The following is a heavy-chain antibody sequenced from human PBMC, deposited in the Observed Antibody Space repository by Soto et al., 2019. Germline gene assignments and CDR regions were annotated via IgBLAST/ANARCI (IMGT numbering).Heavy chain of an antibody. CDR3: TTDNYDHSGYSYVDY. CDR2: VHYTRST. Sequence: PSETLSLTCTVSGDSVTSDNYYWTWVRQSPGKGLEWIGYVHYTRSTNYNPSLKSRVTISVDTSKNQFSLRLTSVTAADTAVYFCTTDNYDHSGYSYVDYWGKGTLVTVSS. CDR1: GDSVTSDNYY. J-gene: IGHJ4*01. V-gene: IGHV4-61*01. D-gene: IGHD3-22*01.